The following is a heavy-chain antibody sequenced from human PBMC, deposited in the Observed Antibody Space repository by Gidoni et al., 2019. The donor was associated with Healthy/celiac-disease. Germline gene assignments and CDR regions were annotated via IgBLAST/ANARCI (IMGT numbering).Heavy chain of an antibody. CDR3: AKRVGYSGYDYYFDY. CDR1: GFTFSSYA. J-gene: IGHJ4*02. V-gene: IGHV3-23*04. Sequence: EVQLVESGGGLVQPGGSLRLSCAAAGFTFSSYAMSWVRQAPGTGLEWVSALSGSGGSTYYADSVKGRFTISRDNSKNTLYLQMNSLIAEDTAVYYCAKRVGYSGYDYYFDYWGQGTLVTVSS. D-gene: IGHD5-12*01. CDR2: LSGSGGST.